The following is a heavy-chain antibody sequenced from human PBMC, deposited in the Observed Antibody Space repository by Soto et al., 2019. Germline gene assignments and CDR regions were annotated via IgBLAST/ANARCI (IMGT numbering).Heavy chain of an antibody. CDR3: ARLGFSSGYYCMDV. V-gene: IGHV5-10-1*01. D-gene: IGHD3-3*01. CDR2: IDPSASYT. J-gene: IGHJ6*02. Sequence: PVEYLKLSCKGSGYSFTSYWISWVRQMPGKGQEWMERIDPSASYTYYSPSFQGHVTISAAKSISTPYLQWSSLKASATAMYYCARLGFSSGYYCMDVRGQGTTVTVSS. CDR1: GYSFTSYW.